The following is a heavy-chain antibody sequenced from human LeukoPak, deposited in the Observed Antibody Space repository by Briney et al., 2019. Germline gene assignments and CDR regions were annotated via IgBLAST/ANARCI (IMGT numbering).Heavy chain of an antibody. CDR3: ARDSYNYDILTGYYNWFDP. V-gene: IGHV4-59*01. J-gene: IGHJ5*02. CDR1: GGSISSYY. Sequence: LETLSLTCTVSGGSISSYYWSWIRQPPGKGLEWIGYIYYSGSTNYNPSLKSRVTISVDTSKNQFSLKLSSVTAADTAVYYCARDSYNYDILTGYYNWFDPWGQGTLVTVSS. CDR2: IYYSGST. D-gene: IGHD3-9*01.